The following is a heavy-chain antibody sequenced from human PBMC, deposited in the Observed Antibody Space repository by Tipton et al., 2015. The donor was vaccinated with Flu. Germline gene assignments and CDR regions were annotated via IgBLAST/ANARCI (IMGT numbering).Heavy chain of an antibody. CDR1: GDSITGYY. Sequence: TLSLTCSVSGDSITGYYWSWIRQSPGKGLEWIGYFYHTGDTNYNPSLASRVTTSVDMSTNQLSLHLRSVTAADTAVYYCARGLGGNNPYWGRGTLVTVST. D-gene: IGHD1-14*01. J-gene: IGHJ4*02. CDR2: FYHTGDT. CDR3: ARGLGGNNPY. V-gene: IGHV4-59*01.